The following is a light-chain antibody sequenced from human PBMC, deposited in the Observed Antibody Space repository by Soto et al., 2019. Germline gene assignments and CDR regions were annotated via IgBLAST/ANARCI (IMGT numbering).Light chain of an antibody. CDR1: SSDVGGYNY. CDR3: SSYTSSTPYV. CDR2: DVS. V-gene: IGLV2-14*03. J-gene: IGLJ1*01. Sequence: QSVLTQPASVSGSPGQSITISCTGTSSDVGGYNYVSWYQQHPGKAPKLMIYDVSNRPSGVSNRFSGSKSGNTASLTISGLQADDEADYYCSSYTSSTPYVFGTGTRSP.